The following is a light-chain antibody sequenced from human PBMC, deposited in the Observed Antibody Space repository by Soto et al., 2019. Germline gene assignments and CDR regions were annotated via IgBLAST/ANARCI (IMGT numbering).Light chain of an antibody. V-gene: IGLV3-25*02. CDR1: ALPKQY. CDR2: KDN. Sequence: SYELTQPPSVSVSPGQTARITCSGDALPKQYAYWYQQKPGQAPVVVIYKDNERPSGIPERFSGSTSGTTVTLTISGVQAEDEADYFCQSSDSSGRYPYVFGTGTKLTVL. J-gene: IGLJ1*01. CDR3: QSSDSSGRYPYV.